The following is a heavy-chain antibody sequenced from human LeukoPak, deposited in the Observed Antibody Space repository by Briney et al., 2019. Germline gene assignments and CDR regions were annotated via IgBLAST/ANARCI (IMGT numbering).Heavy chain of an antibody. CDR2: MDSSGST. Sequence: SETLSLTCTVSGGALSSGDYYWSWIRQPPGKGLEWIGYMDSSGSTYYNPSLKSRVTISVDTSKNQFSLKLSSVTAADTAVYYCARGVVPAAINSLYYYYYMDVWGKGTTVTVSS. CDR1: GGALSSGDYY. D-gene: IGHD2-2*02. CDR3: ARGVVPAAINSLYYYYYMDV. V-gene: IGHV4-30-4*08. J-gene: IGHJ6*03.